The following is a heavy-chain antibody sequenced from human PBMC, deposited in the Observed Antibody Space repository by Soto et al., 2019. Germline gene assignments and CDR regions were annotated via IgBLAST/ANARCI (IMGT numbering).Heavy chain of an antibody. CDR2: TSYDGSDK. V-gene: IGHV3-30*19. CDR3: ARWGTTGGLDV. Sequence: QVQLVESGGGVVQPGTSLRVSCVGSGFTFRSYVIQWVRQAPGKGLELVALTSYDGSDKYYGDSVRGRFTISRDNSRNTVDLQMDSLRLEDTALYYCARWGTTGGLDVWGQGTLVSVSS. D-gene: IGHD3-16*01. CDR1: GFTFRSYV. J-gene: IGHJ1*01.